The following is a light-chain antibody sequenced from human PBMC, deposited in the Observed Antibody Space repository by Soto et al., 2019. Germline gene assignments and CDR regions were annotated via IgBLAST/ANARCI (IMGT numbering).Light chain of an antibody. CDR3: QSYDISLSGYV. J-gene: IGLJ1*01. CDR2: FNN. Sequence: QSVLTQPPSVSGAPGQRVTISCTGSSSNIGAGYAVHWYQQLPGAVPRLVIYFNNNRPSGVPDRISGSKSGTSASLAITGLQAEDEADYYCQSYDISLSGYVFGTGTKVTVL. V-gene: IGLV1-40*01. CDR1: SSNIGAGYA.